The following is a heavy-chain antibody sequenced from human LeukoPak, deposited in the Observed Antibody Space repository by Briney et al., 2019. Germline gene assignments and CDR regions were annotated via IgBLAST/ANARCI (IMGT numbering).Heavy chain of an antibody. Sequence: GRSLRLSCAASGFTFSSYGMHWVRQAPGKGLEWVAVISYDGSNKYYADSVKGRFTISRDNSKNTLYLQMNSLRAEDTAVYYCAKEGDFWSGYWIGNWFDPWGQGTLVTISS. J-gene: IGHJ5*02. V-gene: IGHV3-30*18. D-gene: IGHD3-3*01. CDR2: ISYDGSNK. CDR3: AKEGDFWSGYWIGNWFDP. CDR1: GFTFSSYG.